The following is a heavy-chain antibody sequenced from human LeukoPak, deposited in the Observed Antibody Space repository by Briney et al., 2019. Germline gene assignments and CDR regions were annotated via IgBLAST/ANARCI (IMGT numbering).Heavy chain of an antibody. V-gene: IGHV4-59*01. J-gene: IGHJ2*01. D-gene: IGHD1-14*01. Sequence: SETLSLTRTVSGGSISPYYWTWIRQSPGKALEWIGYIYYSGRTSYNPSLKSRVTMSVDTSKNQFSLQLSSVTAADTAVYYCARDGNPWNLDVWGRGTLVTVSS. CDR2: IYYSGRT. CDR1: GGSISPYY. CDR3: ARDGNPWNLDV.